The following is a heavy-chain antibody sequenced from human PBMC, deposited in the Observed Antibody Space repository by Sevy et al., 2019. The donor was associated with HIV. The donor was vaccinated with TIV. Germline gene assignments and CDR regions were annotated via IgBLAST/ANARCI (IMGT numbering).Heavy chain of an antibody. V-gene: IGHV1-2*06. D-gene: IGHD2-2*01. J-gene: IGHJ5*02. CDR3: ARDSRYCSSTSCYWRNWFDP. CDR2: INPNSGGT. Sequence: ASVKVSCKASGYTFTGYYMHWVRQAPGQGLEWMGRINPNSGGTNYAQKFQGRVTMTRDTSISTAYMELGRLRSDDTAVYYCARDSRYCSSTSCYWRNWFDPWGQGTLVTVSS. CDR1: GYTFTGYY.